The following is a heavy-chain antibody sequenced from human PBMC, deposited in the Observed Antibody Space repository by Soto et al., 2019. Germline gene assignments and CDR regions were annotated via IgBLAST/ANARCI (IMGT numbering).Heavy chain of an antibody. D-gene: IGHD5-18*01. Sequence: QVQLVQSGAEVKKPGASVKVSCKASGYTFTGYYMHWVRQAPGQGLEWMGWINPNSGGTNYAQKFQGLATMTRHTSVSTAYMELSRLRSDDTDVYYCARTLNVGYSYGEIYGMDVWGQGTTVTVSS. J-gene: IGHJ6*02. CDR2: INPNSGGT. V-gene: IGHV1-2*04. CDR3: ARTLNVGYSYGEIYGMDV. CDR1: GYTFTGYY.